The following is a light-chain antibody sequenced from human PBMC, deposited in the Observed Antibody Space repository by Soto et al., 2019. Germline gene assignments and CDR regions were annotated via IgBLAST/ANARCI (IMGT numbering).Light chain of an antibody. CDR2: EGS. Sequence: QSVLTKPASVSGAHGQSITISCTGTSSDIGSYTFVSWYQQLPGKAPKLIIYEGSKRPSGVSNRFSASKSGNVASLTISGLQTEDEADYYCCSYALSTTYVFGTGTKVTVL. CDR3: CSYALSTTYV. V-gene: IGLV2-23*01. J-gene: IGLJ1*01. CDR1: SSDIGSYTF.